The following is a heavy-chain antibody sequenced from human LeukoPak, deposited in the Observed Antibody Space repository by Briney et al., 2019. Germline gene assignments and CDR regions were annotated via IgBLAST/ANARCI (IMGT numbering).Heavy chain of an antibody. V-gene: IGHV4-4*07. Sequence: PSETLSLTCTVSGGSISSYYWSWIRQPAGKGLEWIGRIYTSGSTNYNPSLKSRVTISVDTSKNQFSLKLSSVTAADTAVYYCARAYSSSWYFFLFLAFDIWGQGTMVTVSS. CDR1: GGSISSYY. D-gene: IGHD6-13*01. CDR2: IYTSGST. CDR3: ARAYSSSWYFFLFLAFDI. J-gene: IGHJ3*02.